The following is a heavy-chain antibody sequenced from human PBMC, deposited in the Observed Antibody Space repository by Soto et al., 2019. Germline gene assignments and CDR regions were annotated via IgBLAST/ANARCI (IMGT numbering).Heavy chain of an antibody. D-gene: IGHD4-17*01. V-gene: IGHV4-61*08. CDR2: IYYDGSS. Sequence: VQLQESGPGLVKPSETLSLTCTVSGGSVSSGAYYWSWIRQPPGKGLEWIGFIYYDGSSYYSPSLKSRVTISVDTSKNQFSLKLNSVSAADTAVYYCARWRADYGDQTWFDPWGQGILVIVSS. CDR1: GGSVSSGAYY. CDR3: ARWRADYGDQTWFDP. J-gene: IGHJ5*02.